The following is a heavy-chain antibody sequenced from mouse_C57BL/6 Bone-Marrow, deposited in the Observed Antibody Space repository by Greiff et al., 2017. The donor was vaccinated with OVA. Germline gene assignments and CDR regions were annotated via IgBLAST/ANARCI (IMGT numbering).Heavy chain of an antibody. CDR2: IRSKSNNYAT. V-gene: IGHV10-1*01. Sequence: EVMLVESGGGLVQPKGSLKLSCAASGFSFNTYAMNWVRQAPGKGLEWVARIRSKSNNYATYYADSVKDRFTISRDDSESMLYLQMNNLKTEDTAMYYCVRHDYSNSYWYFDVWGTGTTVTVSS. J-gene: IGHJ1*03. CDR1: GFSFNTYA. CDR3: VRHDYSNSYWYFDV. D-gene: IGHD2-5*01.